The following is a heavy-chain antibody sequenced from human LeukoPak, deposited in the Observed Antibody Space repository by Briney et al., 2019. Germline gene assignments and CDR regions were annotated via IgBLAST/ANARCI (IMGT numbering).Heavy chain of an antibody. CDR2: IKQDGSEK. CDR1: GFTFSSYW. V-gene: IGHV3-7*01. Sequence: GGSLRLSCAASGFTFSSYWMSWVRQTPGKGLEWVANIKQDGSEKYYVDSVKGRFTISRDNAKNSLYLQMNSLSAEDTAVYYRARTFYCSGGSCYSGFWGQGTLVTVSS. J-gene: IGHJ4*02. CDR3: ARTFYCSGGSCYSGF. D-gene: IGHD2-15*01.